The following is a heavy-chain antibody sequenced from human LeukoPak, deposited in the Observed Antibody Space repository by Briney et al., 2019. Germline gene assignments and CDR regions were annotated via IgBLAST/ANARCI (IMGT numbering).Heavy chain of an antibody. D-gene: IGHD3-16*02. CDR1: GYTFTSYG. J-gene: IGHJ4*02. V-gene: IGHV1-18*01. CDR2: ISAYNGNT. Sequence: ASVKVSCKASGYTFTSYGISWVRQAPGQGLEWMGWISAYNGNTNYAQKLQGRVTMTTDTSTSTAYMELRSLRSDDTAVYYCARHKAITFGGVIVPYSIDYWGQGTLVTVSS. CDR3: ARHKAITFGGVIVPYSIDY.